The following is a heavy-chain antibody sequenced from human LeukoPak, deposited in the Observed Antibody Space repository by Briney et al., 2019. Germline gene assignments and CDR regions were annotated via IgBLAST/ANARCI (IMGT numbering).Heavy chain of an antibody. V-gene: IGHV4-59*08. CDR3: ARPQRYFDYDY. D-gene: IGHD3-9*01. J-gene: IGHJ4*02. Sequence: PSETLSLTCTVPGGSISSYYWSWMRQPPGKGLEWIGYIYYSGSTNYNPSLKSRVTISVDTSKNQFSLKLSSVTAADTAVYYCARPQRYFDYDYWGQGTLVTVSS. CDR2: IYYSGST. CDR1: GGSISSYY.